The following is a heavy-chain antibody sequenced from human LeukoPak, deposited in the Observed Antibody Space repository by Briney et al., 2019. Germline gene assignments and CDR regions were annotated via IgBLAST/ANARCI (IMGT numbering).Heavy chain of an antibody. J-gene: IGHJ5*02. Sequence: ASVKVSCKAFGYTFTSYAMNWVRQAPGQGLEWMGWINTNTGNPTYAQGFTGRFVFSLDTSVSTAYLQISSLKAEDTAIYYCARDEGAHYYDSSGYYGWFDPWGQGTLVTVSS. CDR2: INTNTGNP. CDR3: ARDEGAHYYDSSGYYGWFDP. CDR1: GYTFTSYA. V-gene: IGHV7-4-1*02. D-gene: IGHD3-22*01.